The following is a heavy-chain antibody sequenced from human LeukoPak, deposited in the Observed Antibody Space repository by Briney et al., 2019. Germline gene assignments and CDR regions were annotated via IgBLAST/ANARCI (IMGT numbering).Heavy chain of an antibody. J-gene: IGHJ4*02. Sequence: ISVVPAPGKGLEWVSSISSSSSYIYYADSVKGRFTISRDNAKNSLYLQMNSLRAEDTAVYYCARDQAWGQGTLVTVSS. CDR3: ARDQA. CDR2: ISSSSSYI. V-gene: IGHV3-21*01.